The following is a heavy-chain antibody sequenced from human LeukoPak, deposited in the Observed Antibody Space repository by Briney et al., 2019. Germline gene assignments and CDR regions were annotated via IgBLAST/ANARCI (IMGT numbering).Heavy chain of an antibody. CDR1: GFTFSSYS. J-gene: IGHJ4*02. D-gene: IGHD3-3*01. V-gene: IGHV3-21*04. CDR3: ARAGYDFWTYYFDY. Sequence: GGSLRLSCAASGFTFSSYSMNWVRQAPGKGLEWVSSISSSSSYIYYADSVKGRFTISRDNAKNSLYLQMNSLRAEDTAVYYCARAGYDFWTYYFDYWGQGTLVTVSS. CDR2: ISSSSSYI.